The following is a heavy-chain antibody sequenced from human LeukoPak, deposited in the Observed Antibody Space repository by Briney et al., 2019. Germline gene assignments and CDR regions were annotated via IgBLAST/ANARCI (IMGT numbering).Heavy chain of an antibody. CDR3: ARGGYRWSSAYFDY. CDR1: GGSFSGYY. Sequence: NTSETLSLTCAVYGGSFSGYYWSWIRQPPGKGLEWIGEINHSGSTNYHPSLKSRVTISVDTSKNQFSLKLSSVTAADTAVYYCARGGYRWSSAYFDYWGQGTLVTVSS. J-gene: IGHJ4*02. CDR2: INHSGST. V-gene: IGHV4-34*01. D-gene: IGHD1-26*01.